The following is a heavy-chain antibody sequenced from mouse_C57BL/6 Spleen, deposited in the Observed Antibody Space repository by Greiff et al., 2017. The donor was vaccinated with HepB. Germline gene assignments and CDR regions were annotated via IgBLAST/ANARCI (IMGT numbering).Heavy chain of an antibody. D-gene: IGHD2-12*01. CDR1: GYSITSGYY. CDR3: ARGDGVNAMDY. Sequence: EVQLQQSGPGLVKPSQSLSLTCSVTGYSITSGYYWNWIRQFPGNKLEWMGYISYDGSNNYNPSLKNRISITRDTSKNQFFLKLNSVTTEDTATYYCARGDGVNAMDYWGQGTSVTVSS. V-gene: IGHV3-6*01. CDR2: ISYDGSN. J-gene: IGHJ4*01.